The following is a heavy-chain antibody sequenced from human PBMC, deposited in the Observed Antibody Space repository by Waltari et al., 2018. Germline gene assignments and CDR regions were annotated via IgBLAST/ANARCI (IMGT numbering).Heavy chain of an antibody. Sequence: EELLVESGGSFVRRGGSLRLSCSASGFTFTHYNINWVRQAPGHVREWVAHVDWDGPTTTHADYVKGRFTISRDNSKNSVYLQMTNLRHEDTASYYCARDGPYYYYGLDVWGQGTTVTVSS. CDR2: VDWDGPTT. V-gene: IGHV3-20*04. CDR3: ARDGPYYYYGLDV. CDR1: GFTFTHYN. J-gene: IGHJ6*02.